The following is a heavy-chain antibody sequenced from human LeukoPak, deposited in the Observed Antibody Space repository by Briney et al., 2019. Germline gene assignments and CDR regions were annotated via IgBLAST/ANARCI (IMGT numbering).Heavy chain of an antibody. J-gene: IGHJ4*02. CDR1: GGSISNYY. V-gene: IGHV4-59*01. CDR3: ARNLIPEQLVLNF. CDR2: IYYTGGT. Sequence: SETLSLTCTVSGGSISNYYWNWIRQPPGKGLEFIGYIYYTGGTNYNPSLKSRVTMSVDTSKNQFSLNLRSVTPEDTAVYYCARNLIPEQLVLNFWSQGTLVTVSS. D-gene: IGHD6-13*01.